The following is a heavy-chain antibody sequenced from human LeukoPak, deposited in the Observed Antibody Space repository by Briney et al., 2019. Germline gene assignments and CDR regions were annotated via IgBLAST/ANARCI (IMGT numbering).Heavy chain of an antibody. D-gene: IGHD6-13*01. CDR1: GYTFTGYY. V-gene: IGHV1-8*02. Sequence: ASVKVSCKASGYTFTGYYMHWVRQATGQGLEWMGWMNPNSGNTGYAQKFQGRVTMTRNTSISTAYMELSSLRSEDTAVYYCARYSSSWYVSWFDPWGQGTLVTVSS. CDR2: MNPNSGNT. CDR3: ARYSSSWYVSWFDP. J-gene: IGHJ5*02.